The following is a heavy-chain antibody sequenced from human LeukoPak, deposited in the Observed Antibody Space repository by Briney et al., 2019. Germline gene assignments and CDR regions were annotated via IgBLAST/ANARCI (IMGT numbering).Heavy chain of an antibody. CDR3: ASATVDRGWIYYYGMDV. Sequence: PGGSLRLSCAASGFIFSSCWMSWVRRAPGKGLEWVANINQDGIEKYYVDSVKGRFTISRDNAKNSLYLQMNSLRVEDTAVYYCASATVDRGWIYYYGMDVWGQGTTVTVSS. CDR2: INQDGIEK. J-gene: IGHJ6*02. D-gene: IGHD6-19*01. V-gene: IGHV3-7*01. CDR1: GFIFSSCW.